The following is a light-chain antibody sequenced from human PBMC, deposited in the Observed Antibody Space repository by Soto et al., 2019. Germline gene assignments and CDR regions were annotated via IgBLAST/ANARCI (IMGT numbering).Light chain of an antibody. Sequence: QSALTQPRSVSGSPGQSVTISCTGTSSDVGGYNYVSWYQQHPGMAPKLMIYDVGKRPSGVPDRFSGSKSGNTASLTISGLQAEDEADYYCCSYAGSDTSEVVFGGGTKVTVL. J-gene: IGLJ2*01. V-gene: IGLV2-11*01. CDR3: CSYAGSDTSEVV. CDR1: SSDVGGYNY. CDR2: DVG.